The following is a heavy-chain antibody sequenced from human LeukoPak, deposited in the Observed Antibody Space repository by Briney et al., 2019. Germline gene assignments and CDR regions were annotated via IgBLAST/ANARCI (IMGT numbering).Heavy chain of an antibody. J-gene: IGHJ4*02. CDR3: ARGIHQHYGDLDY. CDR2: ISLSGTNT. V-gene: IGHV3-23*01. D-gene: IGHD4-17*01. CDR1: GFTFSDFA. Sequence: GGSLRLSCAASGFTFSDFAMSWLRQAPGKGPEWVSGISLSGTNTYYADSVKGRFAIFRDISKNTLYLQMNSLRAEDTAVYYCARGIHQHYGDLDYWGQGTLVTVSS.